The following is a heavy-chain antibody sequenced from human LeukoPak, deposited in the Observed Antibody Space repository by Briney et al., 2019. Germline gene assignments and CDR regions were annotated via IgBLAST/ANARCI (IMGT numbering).Heavy chain of an antibody. Sequence: GGSLRLSCAASEFIFKNYDMQWVRQVPGKGLEWVSHIGVAGDKYYTDSVRGRFSISRENVQNSVFLQMNSLTAGDTAIYYCARSHYYGSGGDAFDLWGQGTAVIVSS. CDR2: IGVAGDK. CDR1: EFIFKNYD. J-gene: IGHJ3*01. V-gene: IGHV3-13*01. CDR3: ARSHYYGSGGDAFDL. D-gene: IGHD3-10*01.